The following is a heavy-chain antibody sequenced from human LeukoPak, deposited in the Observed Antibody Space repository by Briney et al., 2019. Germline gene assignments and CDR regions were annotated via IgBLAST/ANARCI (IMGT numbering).Heavy chain of an antibody. V-gene: IGHV3-53*01. Sequence: GGSLRLSCAASGFTVSSNYMSWVRLAPGKGLEWVSVIYSGGSTYYADSVKGRFTISRDNSKNTLYLQMNSLRAEDTAVYYCARARGSYSFDYWGQGTLVTVSS. CDR1: GFTVSSNY. J-gene: IGHJ4*02. CDR3: ARARGSYSFDY. CDR2: IYSGGST. D-gene: IGHD1-26*01.